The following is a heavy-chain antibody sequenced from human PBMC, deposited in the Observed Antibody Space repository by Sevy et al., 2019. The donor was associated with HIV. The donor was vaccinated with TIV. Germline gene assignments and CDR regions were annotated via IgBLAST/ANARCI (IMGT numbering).Heavy chain of an antibody. CDR2: VYHTGST. CDR3: AREPYFFDKSGYYWDY. CDR1: GVSVSSDTYY. V-gene: IGHV4-61*01. J-gene: IGHJ4*02. Sequence: SETLSLTCAVSGVSVSSDTYYWSWIRQPPGKGLEWIGYVYHTGSTNYSPSFKSRVTISVDTSNNQFSLRLFSVAAADTAMYYCAREPYFFDKSGYYWDYWGQGALVTISS. D-gene: IGHD3-22*01.